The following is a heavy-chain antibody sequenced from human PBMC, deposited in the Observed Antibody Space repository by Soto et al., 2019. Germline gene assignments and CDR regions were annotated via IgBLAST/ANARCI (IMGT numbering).Heavy chain of an antibody. CDR3: AKGLSTPSSFDS. CDR1: GFTFSHHD. V-gene: IGHV3-23*01. Sequence: EVHLLESGGGLVQPGGSLRLSCAASGFTFSHHDMSWVRQAPGKGLEWVSAISTSGGRTHYADSVKGRFTISRDNSKNMLSLQMNSLRAEDTAVYHCAKGLSTPSSFDSWGQGTLVTVSS. CDR2: ISTSGGRT. D-gene: IGHD2-15*01. J-gene: IGHJ4*02.